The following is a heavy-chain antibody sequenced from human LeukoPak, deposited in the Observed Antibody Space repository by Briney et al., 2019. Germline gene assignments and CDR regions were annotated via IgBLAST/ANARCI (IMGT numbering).Heavy chain of an antibody. D-gene: IGHD3-16*01. CDR2: IKSKTDGGTL. CDR1: GFTFNSAW. Sequence: GGSLRLSCAASGFTFNSAWMSWVRQAPGKGLEWVGRIKSKTDGGTLDYGAPVKGRFTISRDDSRNTVYLQMNSLKTEDKALYYCTRGGGNDFWGQGVLVTVFS. CDR3: TRGGGNDF. J-gene: IGHJ4*02. V-gene: IGHV3-15*01.